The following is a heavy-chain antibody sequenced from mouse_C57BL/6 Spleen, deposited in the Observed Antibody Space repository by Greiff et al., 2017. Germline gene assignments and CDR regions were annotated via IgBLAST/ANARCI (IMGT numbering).Heavy chain of an antibody. Sequence: QVQLQQPGAELVKPGASVKLSCKASGYTFTSYWMQWVKQRPGQGLEWIGEIDPSDSYTNYNQKFKGKATLTVDTSSSTAYMQLSSLTSEDSAVYEWARGVGGGAYWGQGTLVTVSA. CDR2: IDPSDSYT. V-gene: IGHV1-50*01. CDR1: GYTFTSYW. J-gene: IGHJ3*01. CDR3: ARGVGGGAY. D-gene: IGHD1-1*01.